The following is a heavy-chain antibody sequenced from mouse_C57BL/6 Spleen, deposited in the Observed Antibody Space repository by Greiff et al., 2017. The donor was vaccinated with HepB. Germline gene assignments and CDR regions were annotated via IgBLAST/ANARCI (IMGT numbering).Heavy chain of an antibody. J-gene: IGHJ3*01. CDR2: IDPSDSYT. CDR1: GYTFTSYW. CDR3: ARSGSTWFAY. V-gene: IGHV1-50*01. Sequence: QVQLQQPGAELVKPGASVKLSCKASGYTFTSYWMQWVKQRPGQGLEWIGEIDPSDSYTNYNQKFNGKATLTVDTSSSTAYMQLSSLTSEDSAVYYCARSGSTWFAYWGQGTLVTVSA.